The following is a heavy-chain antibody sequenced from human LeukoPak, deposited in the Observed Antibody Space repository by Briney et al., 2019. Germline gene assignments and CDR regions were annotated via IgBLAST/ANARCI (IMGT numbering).Heavy chain of an antibody. Sequence: SQTLSLTCTVSGGSISSGGYYWSWIRQHPGKGLEWIGYTYYSGSTYYNPSLKSRVTISVDTSKNQFSLKLSSVTAADTAVYYCARLGYCSSTSCYGLDYWGQGTLVTVSS. CDR3: ARLGYCSSTSCYGLDY. J-gene: IGHJ4*02. D-gene: IGHD2-2*01. V-gene: IGHV4-31*03. CDR2: TYYSGST. CDR1: GGSISSGGYY.